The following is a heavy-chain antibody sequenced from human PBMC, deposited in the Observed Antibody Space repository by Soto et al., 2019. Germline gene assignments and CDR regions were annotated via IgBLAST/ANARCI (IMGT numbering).Heavy chain of an antibody. CDR1: GFVFSSYA. CDR3: ARGMYGDYDY. Sequence: EVQLLESGGGLVQPGGSLRLSCAASGFVFSSYALCWVRQAPGKGLEWVSAISGRSGDTYYTDTVKGRFTISRDNSRNTLYLQMNSLRAEDTAVYYCARGMYGDYDYWGQGTLVTVSS. D-gene: IGHD4-17*01. CDR2: ISGRSGDT. J-gene: IGHJ4*02. V-gene: IGHV3-23*01.